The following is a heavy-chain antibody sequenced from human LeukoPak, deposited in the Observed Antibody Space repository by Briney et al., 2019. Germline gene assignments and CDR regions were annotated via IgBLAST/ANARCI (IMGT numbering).Heavy chain of an antibody. CDR2: ISSSSSFT. CDR1: GFTFTDYY. Sequence: GGSLRLSCAASGFTFTDYYMSWIRQAPGKGLEWLSYISSSSSFTDYADSVKGRFTISRDNAKNSLYLQMNSLRDEDTAVYYCARDLAYGGNPGFDYWGQGTLVTVSS. V-gene: IGHV3-11*05. D-gene: IGHD4-23*01. CDR3: ARDLAYGGNPGFDY. J-gene: IGHJ4*02.